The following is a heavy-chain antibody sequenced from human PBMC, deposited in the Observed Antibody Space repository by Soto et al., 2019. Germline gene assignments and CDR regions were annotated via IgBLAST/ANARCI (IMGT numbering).Heavy chain of an antibody. D-gene: IGHD6-19*01. CDR3: ARSVAVPGAHIDY. CDR2: VYYTGST. J-gene: IGHJ4*01. CDR1: GGSISGSH. V-gene: IGHV4-59*01. Sequence: SETLSLTCSVSGGSISGSHWSRIRQSPGKGLEWLGYVYYTGSTNYSPSLRSRVSISVDTSKNEFSLRRSSVTAADTAVYFCARSVAVPGAHIDYWGQGTQVPASS.